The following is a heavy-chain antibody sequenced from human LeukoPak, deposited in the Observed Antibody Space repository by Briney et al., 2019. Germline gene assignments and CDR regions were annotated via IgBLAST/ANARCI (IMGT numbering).Heavy chain of an antibody. CDR3: AHGSDSPGTNWFDP. CDR1: GFSLRTSGVG. V-gene: IGHV2-5*01. CDR2: IYWNDGK. Sequence: SGPTLVNPTQTLTLTCTFSGFSLRTSGVGVGWIRQPPVKALEWLALIYWNDGKFYSPSLRNRLTITKDTSKNQVVLTVTNMDPVDTATYYCAHGSDSPGTNWFDPWGQGTLVTVSS. J-gene: IGHJ5*02. D-gene: IGHD2-21*02.